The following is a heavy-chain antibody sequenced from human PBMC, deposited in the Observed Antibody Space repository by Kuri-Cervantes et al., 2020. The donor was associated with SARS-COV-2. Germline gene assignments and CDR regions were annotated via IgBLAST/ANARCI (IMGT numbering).Heavy chain of an antibody. Sequence: GGSLRLSCAASGFTFSSYAMHWVRQAPSKGLEWVAVISYDGSNKYYADSVKGRFTISRDNSKNTLYLQMNSLRAEDTAVYYCARSYSGSYFNAFDIWGQGTMVTVSS. CDR3: ARSYSGSYFNAFDI. CDR1: GFTFSSYA. V-gene: IGHV3-30-3*01. J-gene: IGHJ3*02. D-gene: IGHD1-26*01. CDR2: ISYDGSNK.